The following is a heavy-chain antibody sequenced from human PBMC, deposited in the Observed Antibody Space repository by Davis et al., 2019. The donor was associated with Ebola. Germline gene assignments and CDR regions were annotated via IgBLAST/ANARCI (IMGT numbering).Heavy chain of an antibody. CDR2: IYGGDT. J-gene: IGHJ4*02. D-gene: IGHD6-13*01. Sequence: PGGSLRLSCDVSGFAVRNTHMSWVRQAPGKGLEWVSGIYGGDTHYADSVKGRFTISRDNSKNTLYLQMNSLRAEDTAVYYCAKDSSSWYLVGYFDYWGPGTLVTVSS. CDR3: AKDSSSWYLVGYFDY. CDR1: GFAVRNTH. V-gene: IGHV3-53*01.